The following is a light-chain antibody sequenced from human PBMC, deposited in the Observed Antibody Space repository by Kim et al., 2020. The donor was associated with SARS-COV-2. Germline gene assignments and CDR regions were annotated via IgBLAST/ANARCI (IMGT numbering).Light chain of an antibody. V-gene: IGLV6-57*04. CDR1: SGSIASNY. CDR2: EDT. J-gene: IGLJ3*02. CDR3: QSFDTNNWL. Sequence: NFMLTQPHSVSESPGKTVSISCTRSSGSIASNYVQWYQQRPGSAPTPVIYEDTQRPSGVPERFSGSIDSSSNSATLTISGLKVEDEADYYCQSFDTNNWLFGGGTQLTVL.